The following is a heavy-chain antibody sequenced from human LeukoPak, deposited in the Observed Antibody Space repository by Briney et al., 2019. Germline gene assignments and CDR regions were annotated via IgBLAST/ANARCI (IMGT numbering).Heavy chain of an antibody. CDR1: GLTFSTSA. D-gene: IGHD3-10*01. J-gene: IGHJ4*02. CDR3: AKMGSAPYYDHFDYSDY. V-gene: IGHV3-23*01. Sequence: PGGSLRLSCGASGLTFSTSAMSWVRQAPGKGLEWVSGISGSGVTTYYADSVKGRFTISRDNSENTVYLQMDSLRAEDTALYYCAKMGSAPYYDHFDYSDYWGQGTLVTVSS. CDR2: ISGSGVTT.